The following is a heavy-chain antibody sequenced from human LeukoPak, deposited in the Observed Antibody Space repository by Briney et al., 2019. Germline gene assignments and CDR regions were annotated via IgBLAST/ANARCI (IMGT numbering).Heavy chain of an antibody. CDR2: ISRGGDVT. J-gene: IGHJ4*02. Sequence: GGSLRLSCAASGFTFSTYAMTWVRQPPGKGLEWVSLISRGGDVTYYAGSVKGRFTISRDSSKNTLYLQMHSLRAEDTAVYYCAARPGEVAVPYDYWGQGTLVTVSS. CDR3: AARPGEVAVPYDY. CDR1: GFTFSTYA. D-gene: IGHD2-15*01. V-gene: IGHV3-23*01.